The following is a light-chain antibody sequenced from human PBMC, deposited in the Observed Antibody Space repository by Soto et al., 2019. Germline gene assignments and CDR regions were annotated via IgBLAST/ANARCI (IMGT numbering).Light chain of an antibody. V-gene: IGKV3-15*01. CDR1: QSVSSN. CDR2: GAS. J-gene: IGKJ5*01. CDR3: QQYNNWPPT. Sequence: EIVKTQSPATLSVSPGERATLSCRASQSVSSNLAWYQQKPDQAPRLLIYGASTRASGISARFSGSRSGTEFTLTISSLQTEDFTVYYCQQYNNWPPTYGQGTRLEIK.